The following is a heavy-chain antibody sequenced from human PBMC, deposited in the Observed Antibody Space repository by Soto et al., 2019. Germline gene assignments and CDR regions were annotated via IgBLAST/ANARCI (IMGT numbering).Heavy chain of an antibody. CDR2: ISSDVVNY. CDR1: GFTFSSFA. Sequence: QVQLVESGGGVVQPGRSLRLSCAASGFTFSSFAMHWVRQAPGKGLEWLAVISSDVVNYYCAESVKGRFTISRDNSKNTLYLQMKSLRNEDTAVYYCARGGAWTPEGLGYWGQGTLVTVSS. V-gene: IGHV3-30-3*01. CDR3: ARGGAWTPEGLGY. J-gene: IGHJ4*02. D-gene: IGHD2-15*01.